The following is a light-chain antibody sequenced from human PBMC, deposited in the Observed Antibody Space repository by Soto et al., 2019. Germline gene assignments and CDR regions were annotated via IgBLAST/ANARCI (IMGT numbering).Light chain of an antibody. CDR3: HQYDSYAWT. CDR2: RAS. J-gene: IGKJ1*01. Sequence: DIQMTQSPSTLSASVGDRVTITCRASQSIRDWLAWYQQIPGKAPKLLIYRASNLESGVPSRFSGSGSGTEFTLTISSLQPDDFATYYCHQYDSYAWTFGQGTKVEIK. CDR1: QSIRDW. V-gene: IGKV1-5*03.